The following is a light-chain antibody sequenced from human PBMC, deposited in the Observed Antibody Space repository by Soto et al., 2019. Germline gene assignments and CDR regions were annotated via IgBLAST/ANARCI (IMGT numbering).Light chain of an antibody. V-gene: IGKV3-11*01. CDR2: DAS. Sequence: PGERATLSCRASQRVSSYLAWYQQKPGQAPRLLIYDASNRATGIPARFSGSGSGTDFTLTISSLEPEDFAVYYCQQRSNWDTFGQGTKLEIK. J-gene: IGKJ2*01. CDR1: QRVSSY. CDR3: QQRSNWDT.